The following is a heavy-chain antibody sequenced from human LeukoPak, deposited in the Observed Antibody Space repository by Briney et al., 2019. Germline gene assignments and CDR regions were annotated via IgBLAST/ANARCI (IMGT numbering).Heavy chain of an antibody. J-gene: IGHJ3*02. D-gene: IGHD4-17*01. Sequence: NPSETLSLTCTVSGYSISSGYYWGWIRPPPGKGLEWIGSIYHSGSTYYNPSLKSRVTRSVDTSKNQFSLKLSSVTAADTAVYYCARVRWADYGDYSHPRYAFDIWGQGTMVTVSS. V-gene: IGHV4-38-2*02. CDR3: ARVRWADYGDYSHPRYAFDI. CDR2: IYHSGST. CDR1: GYSISSGYY.